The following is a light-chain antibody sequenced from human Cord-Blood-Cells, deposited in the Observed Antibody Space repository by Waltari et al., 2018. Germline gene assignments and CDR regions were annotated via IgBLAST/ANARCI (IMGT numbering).Light chain of an antibody. CDR3: QQSYSTPLFT. V-gene: IGKV1-39*01. CDR1: QSISSY. Sequence: DIQMTQSPSSLSASVGDRVTITCRASQSISSYLNWYQQKPGKAPKLLIYAASSLQSGVPSRFSGSGSGTEFTLTISSLQPEDFVTYYCQQSYSTPLFTFGPGTKVDIK. J-gene: IGKJ3*01. CDR2: AAS.